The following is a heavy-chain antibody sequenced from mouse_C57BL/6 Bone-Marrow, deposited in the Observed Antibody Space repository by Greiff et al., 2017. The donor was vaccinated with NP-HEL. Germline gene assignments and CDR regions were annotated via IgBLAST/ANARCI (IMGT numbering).Heavy chain of an antibody. V-gene: IGHV3-3*01. J-gene: IGHJ1*03. CDR2: TFYSGIT. CDR3: ARYYGSSYPYWYFDV. CDR1: GFSINSDCY. D-gene: IGHD1-1*01. Sequence: EVQRVESGPSLVRPSQTLSLTCTVTGFSINSDCYWIWIRQFPGNKLEYIGYTFYSGITYYNPSLESRTYITRDTSKNQFSLKLSSVTTEDTATYYCARYYGSSYPYWYFDVWGTGTTVTVSS.